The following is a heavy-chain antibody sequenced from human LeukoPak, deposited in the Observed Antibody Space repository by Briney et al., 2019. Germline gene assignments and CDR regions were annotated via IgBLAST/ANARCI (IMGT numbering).Heavy chain of an antibody. J-gene: IGHJ3*02. CDR1: GGSISSYY. D-gene: IGHD1-26*01. V-gene: IGHV4-59*01. Sequence: SETLSLTCTVSGGSISSYYWSWIRQPPGKGLEWIGYIYYSGSTNYNPSLKSRVTISVDTSKNQFSLKLSSVTAADTAVYYCARIMPAYGGSYGGAFDIWGQGTMVTVSS. CDR3: ARIMPAYGGSYGGAFDI. CDR2: IYYSGST.